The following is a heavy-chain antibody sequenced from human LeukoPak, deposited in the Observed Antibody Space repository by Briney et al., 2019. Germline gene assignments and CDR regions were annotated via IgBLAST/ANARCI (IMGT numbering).Heavy chain of an antibody. CDR3: AREKEMATITNAFDI. CDR2: INPNSGGT. CDR1: GYTFTGYY. V-gene: IGHV1-2*02. Sequence: ASVKVSCKASGYTFTGYYMHWVRQAPGQGLEWMGWINPNSGGTNYAQKFQGRVTMTRDTSISTAYMELGRLRSDDTAVYYCAREKEMATITNAFDIWGQGTMVTVSS. D-gene: IGHD5-24*01. J-gene: IGHJ3*02.